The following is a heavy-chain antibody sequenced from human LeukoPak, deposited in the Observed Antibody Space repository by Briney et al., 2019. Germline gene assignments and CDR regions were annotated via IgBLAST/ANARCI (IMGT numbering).Heavy chain of an antibody. CDR3: AKEVAVRVPYYFDY. V-gene: IGHV3-23*01. CDR1: RFTFSNYA. D-gene: IGHD6-19*01. CDR2: ITGSGDYT. J-gene: IGHJ4*02. Sequence: PGGSLRLSCAASRFTFSNYAMGWVRQGPGKGLEWVSAITGSGDYTDYADSVRGRFTISRDNSKNTAYLQMNSLRAEDTAVYYCAKEVAVRVPYYFDYWGQGTLVTVSS.